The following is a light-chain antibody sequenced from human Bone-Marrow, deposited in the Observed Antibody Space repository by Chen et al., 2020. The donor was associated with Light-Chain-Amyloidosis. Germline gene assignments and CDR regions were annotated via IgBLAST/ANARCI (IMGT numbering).Light chain of an antibody. CDR3: SSYTSSSTYVV. CDR1: SSDVGGSNY. J-gene: IGLJ2*01. V-gene: IGLV2-14*03. CDR2: DVS. Sequence: QSALTQPASVSGSPGPSITISCTGTSSDVGGSNYVSWYQQHPGKAPKLMIYDVSNRPSGVSNRFSGSKSGNTASPTISGLQAEDEADYYCSSYTSSSTYVVFGGGTKLTVL.